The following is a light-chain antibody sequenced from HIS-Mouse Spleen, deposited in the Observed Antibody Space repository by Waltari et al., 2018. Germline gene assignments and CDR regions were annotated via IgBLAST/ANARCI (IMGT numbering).Light chain of an antibody. CDR2: EAN. CDR3: QSYDSSNHVV. J-gene: IGLJ2*01. V-gene: IGLV6-57*02. Sequence: NFMLTQPHSVSESPGKTVTISCTCSSCSIASNFVQLSQQRPASAPTTVIYEANQRPSRVPDRFSGSIDSSSNSASLTISGLKTEDEADYYCQSYDSSNHVVFGGGTKLTVL. CDR1: SCSIASNF.